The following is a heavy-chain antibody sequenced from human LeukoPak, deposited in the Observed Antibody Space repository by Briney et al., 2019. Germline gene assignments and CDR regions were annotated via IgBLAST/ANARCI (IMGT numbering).Heavy chain of an antibody. D-gene: IGHD5-24*01. CDR2: IIPILGIA. CDR3: ASGRDGYNLYYYGMDV. CDR1: GGTFSSYA. J-gene: IGHJ6*02. V-gene: IGHV1-69*04. Sequence: SVKVSCKASGGTFSSYAISWVRQAPGQGLEWMGRIIPILGIANYAQKFQGRVTITADKSTSTAYMELSSLRSEGTAVYYCASGRDGYNLYYYGMDVWGQGTTVTVSS.